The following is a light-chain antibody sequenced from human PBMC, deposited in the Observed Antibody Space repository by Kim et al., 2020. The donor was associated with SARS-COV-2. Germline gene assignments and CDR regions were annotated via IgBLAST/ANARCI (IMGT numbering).Light chain of an antibody. Sequence: SASVGDRVTIACRASQNIDYSLAWYQQKPGKAPNLLIYKASTLHSGVPSRFSGTGSGTEFTLTISSLQPDDFATYYCQQYTTSWTFGQGTKVDIK. CDR2: KAS. J-gene: IGKJ1*01. CDR1: QNIDYS. CDR3: QQYTTSWT. V-gene: IGKV1-5*03.